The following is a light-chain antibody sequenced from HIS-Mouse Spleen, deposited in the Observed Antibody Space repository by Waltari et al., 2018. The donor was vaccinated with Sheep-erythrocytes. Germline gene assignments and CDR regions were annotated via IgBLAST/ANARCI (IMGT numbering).Light chain of an antibody. CDR2: DVT. J-gene: IGLJ3*02. V-gene: IGLV2-14*03. CDR1: SGDVGGYNS. Sequence: QSALTQPASVSGSPEQSITISCTGTSGDVGGYNSVSSYQQHPGKAPKLMIYDVTTRPSGFSNRFSGSKSGNTASLTISGLQAEDEADYYCSSYTSSSTWVFGGGTKLTVL. CDR3: SSYTSSSTWV.